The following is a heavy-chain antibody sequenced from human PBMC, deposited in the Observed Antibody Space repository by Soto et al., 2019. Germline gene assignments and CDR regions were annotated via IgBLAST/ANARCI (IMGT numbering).Heavy chain of an antibody. CDR1: GGSISSSSYY. V-gene: IGHV4-39*07. CDR3: ARDGLNYVVVPAAMGNYYGMDV. D-gene: IGHD2-2*01. Sequence: SETLSLTCTVSGGSISSSSYYWGWIRQPPGKGLEWIGSIYYSGSTYYNPSLKSRVTISVDTSKNQFSLKLSSVTAADTAVYYCARDGLNYVVVPAAMGNYYGMDVWGQGTTVTVSS. J-gene: IGHJ6*02. CDR2: IYYSGST.